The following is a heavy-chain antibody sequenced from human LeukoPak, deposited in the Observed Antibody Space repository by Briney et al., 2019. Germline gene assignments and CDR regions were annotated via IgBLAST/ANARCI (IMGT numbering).Heavy chain of an antibody. CDR1: GGTFSSYA. CDR2: IIPILGIA. Sequence: ASVKVSCKASGGTFSSYAISWVRQAPGQGLEWMGRIIPILGIANYAQKFQGRVTITADKSTSTAYMELSSLRSEDTAVYYCAREDYSKDYYYYGMDVWGQGTTVTVSS. J-gene: IGHJ6*02. V-gene: IGHV1-69*04. CDR3: AREDYSKDYYYYGMDV. D-gene: IGHD4-11*01.